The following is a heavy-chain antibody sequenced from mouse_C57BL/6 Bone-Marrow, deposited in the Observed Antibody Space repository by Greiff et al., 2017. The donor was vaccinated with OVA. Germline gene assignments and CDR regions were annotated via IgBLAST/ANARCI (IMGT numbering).Heavy chain of an antibody. J-gene: IGHJ3*01. V-gene: IGHV1-82*01. CDR2: IYPGDGDT. CDR3: AHYYLSSYGAD. D-gene: IGHD1-1*01. CDR1: GYAFSSSW. Sequence: QVQLQQSGPELVKPGASVKISCKASGYAFSSSWMNWVKQRPGKGLAWIGRIYPGDGDTNYNGKIKGKATLTADKSSSTAYRQISSRTSEDSAVYFCAHYYLSSYGADWGQGTLVTVSA.